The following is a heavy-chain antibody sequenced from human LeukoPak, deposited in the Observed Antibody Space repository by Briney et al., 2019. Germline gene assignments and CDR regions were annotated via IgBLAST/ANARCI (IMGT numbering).Heavy chain of an antibody. D-gene: IGHD6-6*01. CDR3: AKDRPDVAVRPRFDP. CDR2: ISGSGDST. CDR1: GITFSSYA. J-gene: IGHJ5*02. V-gene: IGHV3-23*01. Sequence: PGGSLRLSCAASGITFSSYAMSWVRQAPGKGLEWVSTISGSGDSTSYADSVKGRFTISRDNSKNTLYLQMNSLRAEDTPVYYCAKDRPDVAVRPRFDPWGQGTLVTVSS.